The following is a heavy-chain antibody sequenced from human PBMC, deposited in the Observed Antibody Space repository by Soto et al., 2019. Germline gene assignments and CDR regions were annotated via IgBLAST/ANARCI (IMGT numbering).Heavy chain of an antibody. CDR3: ARMEEMATIQD. CDR1: GGTFSSYA. V-gene: IGHV1-69*12. CDR2: IIPIFGTA. Sequence: QVQLVQSGAEVKKPGSSVKVSCKASGGTFSSYASSWVRQAPGQGLEWMGGIIPIFGTANYAQKFQGRVTITADESTSTAYMELSSLRVEDTAVYYCARMEEMATIQDWGQGTMVTVSS. J-gene: IGHJ4*02. D-gene: IGHD5-12*01.